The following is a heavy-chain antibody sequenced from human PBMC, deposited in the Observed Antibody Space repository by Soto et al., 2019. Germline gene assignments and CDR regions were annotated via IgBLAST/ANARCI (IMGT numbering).Heavy chain of an antibody. D-gene: IGHD3-10*01. CDR3: AGGSGSFGTLEY. CDR2: IFHIGST. J-gene: IGHJ4*02. Sequence: WTWIRQHPGKGLEWIGSIFHIGSTYYSTPLKRRLTITRDMSKNEVYLKLTSVTAADTAVYYCAGGSGSFGTLEYWGQGTLVTASS. V-gene: IGHV4-31*02.